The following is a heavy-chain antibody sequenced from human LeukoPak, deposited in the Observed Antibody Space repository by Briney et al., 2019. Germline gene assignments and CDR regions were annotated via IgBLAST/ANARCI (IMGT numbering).Heavy chain of an antibody. V-gene: IGHV4-59*01. CDR2: IYYSGST. D-gene: IGHD3-10*01. CDR3: ARDRVYGSGSYFNYYYGMDV. J-gene: IGHJ6*02. CDR1: GGSISSYY. Sequence: SETLSLTCTVSGGSISSYYWSWIRQPPGKGLEGIGYIYYSGSTNYNPSLKSRVTISVDTSKNQFSLKLSSVTAADTAVYYCARDRVYGSGSYFNYYYGMDVWGQGTTVTVSS.